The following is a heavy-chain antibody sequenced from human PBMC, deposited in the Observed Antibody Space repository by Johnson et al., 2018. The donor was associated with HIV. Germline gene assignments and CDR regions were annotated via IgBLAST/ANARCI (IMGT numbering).Heavy chain of an antibody. D-gene: IGHD3-10*01. J-gene: IGHJ3*01. CDR1: GFTFISYW. V-gene: IGHV3-74*02. CDR2: INFDGTST. CDR3: TTTPTMVRGVDV. Sequence: VQLVESGGGLVQPGGSLRLSCEASGFTFISYWMHWVRQAPGKGLMWVSRINFDGTSTTYADSVKGRFSVSRDNVKDTLYLQMNNLRAEYTAVYYCTTTPTMVRGVDVWGQGTMVTVSS.